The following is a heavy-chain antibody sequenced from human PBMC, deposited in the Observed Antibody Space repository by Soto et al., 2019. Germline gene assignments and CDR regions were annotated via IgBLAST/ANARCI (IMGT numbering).Heavy chain of an antibody. CDR3: ARGINYYDSSGYSWFDP. Sequence: GGSLRLSCAASGFTFSSYGMHWVRQAPGKGLEWVAVISYDGSNKYYADSVKGRFTISRGNSKNTLYLQMNSLRAEDTAVYYCARGINYYDSSGYSWFDPWGQGTLVTVSS. V-gene: IGHV3-30*03. D-gene: IGHD3-22*01. CDR2: ISYDGSNK. CDR1: GFTFSSYG. J-gene: IGHJ5*02.